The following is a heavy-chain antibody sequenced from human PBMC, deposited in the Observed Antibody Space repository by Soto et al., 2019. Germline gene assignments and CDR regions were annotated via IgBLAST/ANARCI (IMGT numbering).Heavy chain of an antibody. D-gene: IGHD3-10*01. CDR2: ITGAGST. V-gene: IGHV3-23*01. CDR3: AKGHETGHLLFVS. CDR1: GFTFRAYA. J-gene: IGHJ4*02. Sequence: EVQLLESGGGLVQPGGSLRLSCVASGFTFRAYAMSWVRKAPGKGLEWVSTITGAGSTYYADSVKGRFTISGDNSKSTMYMEMSSLRAEDTAVYYCAKGHETGHLLFVSWGQGTLVTVAS.